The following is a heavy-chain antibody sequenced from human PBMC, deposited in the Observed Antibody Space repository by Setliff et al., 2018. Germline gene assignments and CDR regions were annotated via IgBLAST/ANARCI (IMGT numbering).Heavy chain of an antibody. CDR3: ARERLYYDDLTGFSPEAFDI. CDR2: IYNGGST. J-gene: IGHJ3*02. Sequence: SETLSLTCSVSGGSISNYYWSWIRQSPGKGLEWIGYIYNGGSTDYNPSVKSRVTISLDTSKNQVSLRLTSVTAADTALYFCARERLYYDDLTGFSPEAFDIWGQGTMVTVSS. CDR1: GGSISNYY. V-gene: IGHV4-4*08. D-gene: IGHD3-9*01.